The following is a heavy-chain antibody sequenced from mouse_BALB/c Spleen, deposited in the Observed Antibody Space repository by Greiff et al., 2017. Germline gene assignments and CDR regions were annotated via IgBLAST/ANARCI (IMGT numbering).Heavy chain of an antibody. CDR3: ATDSSGYGFAY. Sequence: VKLVESGPGLVAPSQSLSITCTVSGFSLTSYGVHWVRQPPGKGLEWLGVIWAGGSTNYNSALMSRLSISKDNSKSQVFLKMNSLQTDDTAMYYCATDSSGYGFAYWGQGTLVTVSA. J-gene: IGHJ3*01. CDR2: IWAGGST. CDR1: GFSLTSYG. V-gene: IGHV2-9*02. D-gene: IGHD3-1*01.